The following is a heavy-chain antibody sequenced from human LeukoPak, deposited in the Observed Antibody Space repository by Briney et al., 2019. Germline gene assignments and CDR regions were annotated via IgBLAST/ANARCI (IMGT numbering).Heavy chain of an antibody. CDR1: GFTFSNYW. V-gene: IGHV3-7*01. Sequence: GGSLRLSCAASGFTFSNYWMSWVRQASGKGLEWVANIKQDGSEKYYVDSVKGRFTISRDNAKNSLYLQMNSLRVEDTAVYYCAREYRGSRYFRGQGTLVTVSS. CDR3: AREYRGSRYF. CDR2: IKQDGSEK. D-gene: IGHD2/OR15-2a*01. J-gene: IGHJ4*02.